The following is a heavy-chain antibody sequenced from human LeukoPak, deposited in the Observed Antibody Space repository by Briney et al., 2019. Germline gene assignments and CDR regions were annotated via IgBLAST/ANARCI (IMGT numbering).Heavy chain of an antibody. Sequence: GAPVKVSCKASGYTFTGYYMHWVRQAPGQGLEGMGWISPYNGNTNYAQNLQGRVTMTTDTSTSTAYMELRSLRSDDTAVYYCARMYSSSWYYFDYWGQGTLVTVSS. CDR1: GYTFTGYY. V-gene: IGHV1-18*04. CDR3: ARMYSSSWYYFDY. D-gene: IGHD6-13*01. J-gene: IGHJ4*02. CDR2: ISPYNGNT.